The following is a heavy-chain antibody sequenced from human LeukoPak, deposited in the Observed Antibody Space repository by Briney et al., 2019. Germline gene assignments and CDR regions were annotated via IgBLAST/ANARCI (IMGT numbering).Heavy chain of an antibody. CDR1: GGSISSYY. Sequence: PSETLSLTCTVSGGSISSYYWSWIRQPAGKGLEWIGRIYTSGSTNYNPSLKSRVTMSVDTSKNQFSLKLSSVTAADTAVYYCAGGGVVPTDTSYMDVWGKGTTVTVSS. CDR2: IYTSGST. J-gene: IGHJ6*03. V-gene: IGHV4-4*07. D-gene: IGHD2-2*01. CDR3: AGGGVVPTDTSYMDV.